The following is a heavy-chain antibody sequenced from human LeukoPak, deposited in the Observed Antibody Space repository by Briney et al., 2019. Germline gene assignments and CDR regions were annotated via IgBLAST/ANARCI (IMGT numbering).Heavy chain of an antibody. V-gene: IGHV3-9*03. D-gene: IGHD6-13*01. CDR2: ISYSSETI. CDR3: ARDLAGSWPLGAFDI. CDR1: GFSFDEYA. Sequence: HPGGSLRLSCAASGFSFDEYAMHWVRQVPRKGLEWVSGISYSSETIGYVDSVKGRFTISRDNSKKTLYLQMGSLRAEDMAVYYCARDLAGSWPLGAFDIWGQGTMVTVSS. J-gene: IGHJ3*02.